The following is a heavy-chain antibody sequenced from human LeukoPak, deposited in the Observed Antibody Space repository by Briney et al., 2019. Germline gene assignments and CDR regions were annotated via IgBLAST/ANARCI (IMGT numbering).Heavy chain of an antibody. D-gene: IGHD6-13*01. CDR3: ARDFTYSSSWYAQWFDP. CDR2: ISSSSSTI. V-gene: IGHV3-48*02. Sequence: GGSLRLSCAASGFTFSSYSMNWVRQAPGKGLEWVSYISSSSSTIYYADSVKGRFTISRDNAKNSLYLQMNSLRDEDTAVYYCARDFTYSSSWYAQWFDPWGKGTLVTVSS. CDR1: GFTFSSYS. J-gene: IGHJ5*02.